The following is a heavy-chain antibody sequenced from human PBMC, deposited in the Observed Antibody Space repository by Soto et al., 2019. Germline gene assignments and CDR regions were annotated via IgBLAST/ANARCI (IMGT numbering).Heavy chain of an antibody. V-gene: IGHV3-48*04. CDR1: GFTFSSYS. CDR2: ISSSSTI. J-gene: IGHJ4*02. D-gene: IGHD7-27*01. CDR3: ARGTELGIMDY. Sequence: GGSLRLSCAASGFTFSSYSMNWVRQAPGKGLEWVSYISSSSTIYYADSVKGRFTISRDNAKNSLYLQMNSLRAEDTAVYYCARGTELGIMDYWGQGTLVTVSS.